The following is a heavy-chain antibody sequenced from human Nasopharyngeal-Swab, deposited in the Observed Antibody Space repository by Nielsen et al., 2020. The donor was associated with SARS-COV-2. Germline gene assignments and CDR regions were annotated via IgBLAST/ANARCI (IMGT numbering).Heavy chain of an antibody. CDR3: ARDQGYYDFWSGYPGGMDV. CDR2: ISGSGGST. Sequence: VRQMPGKGLEWVSAISGSGGSTYYADSVKGRFTISRDNSKNTLYLQMNSLRAEDTAVYYCARDQGYYDFWSGYPGGMDVWGQGTTVTVSS. D-gene: IGHD3-3*01. V-gene: IGHV3-23*01. J-gene: IGHJ6*02.